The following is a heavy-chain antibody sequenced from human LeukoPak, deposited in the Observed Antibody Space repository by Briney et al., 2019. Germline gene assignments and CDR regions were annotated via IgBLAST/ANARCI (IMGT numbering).Heavy chain of an antibody. D-gene: IGHD2-15*01. CDR2: ISHSGST. Sequence: SETLSLTCAVYGGSFSGYYWSWIRQPPGKGLEWIGEISHSGSTNYNPSLKSRVTISVDTSKNQFSLKLSSVTAADTAVYYCARGQLKYCSGGSCYLSYYYYGMDVWGKGTTVTVSS. V-gene: IGHV4-34*01. J-gene: IGHJ6*04. CDR3: ARGQLKYCSGGSCYLSYYYYGMDV. CDR1: GGSFSGYY.